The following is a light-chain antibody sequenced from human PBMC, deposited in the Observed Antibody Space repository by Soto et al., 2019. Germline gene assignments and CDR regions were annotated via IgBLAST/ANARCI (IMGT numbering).Light chain of an antibody. CDR1: SSDVGGYNF. CDR3: SSYASGTTRV. J-gene: IGLJ3*02. Sequence: QSALTQPASVSGSPGQAITISCTGTSSDVGGYNFVSWYQQHPGKAPKLIIYDVTNRPSGVSDRFSGSKSGNAASLTISGLQAEDEADYYCSSYASGTTRVFGGGTKLTVL. V-gene: IGLV2-14*03. CDR2: DVT.